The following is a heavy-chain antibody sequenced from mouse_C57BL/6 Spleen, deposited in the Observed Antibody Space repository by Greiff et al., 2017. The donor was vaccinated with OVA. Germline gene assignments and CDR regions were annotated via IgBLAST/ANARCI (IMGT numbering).Heavy chain of an antibody. CDR3: ARWGAQATD. CDR1: GYTFTGYW. CDR2: IHPNSGST. Sequence: QVQLQQPGAELVKPGASVKLSCKASGYTFTGYWMHWVEQRPGQGLEWIGMIHPNSGSTNYNEKFKSKATLTVDKSSSTAYMQLSSLTSEDSAVYYCARWGAQATDWGQGTTLTVSS. J-gene: IGHJ2*01. V-gene: IGHV1-64*01. D-gene: IGHD3-2*02.